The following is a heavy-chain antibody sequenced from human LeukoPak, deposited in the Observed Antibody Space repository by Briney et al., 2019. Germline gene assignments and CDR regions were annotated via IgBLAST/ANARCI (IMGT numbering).Heavy chain of an antibody. Sequence: GASVKVSCKASGGTFSSYAISWVRQAPGQGLEWMGGIIPILGTANYAQKFQGRVTITADESTSTAYMELSSLRSEDTAVYYCASQIDYSNGFDYWGQGTLVTVSS. CDR3: ASQIDYSNGFDY. V-gene: IGHV1-69*13. CDR2: IIPILGTA. J-gene: IGHJ4*02. CDR1: GGTFSSYA. D-gene: IGHD4-11*01.